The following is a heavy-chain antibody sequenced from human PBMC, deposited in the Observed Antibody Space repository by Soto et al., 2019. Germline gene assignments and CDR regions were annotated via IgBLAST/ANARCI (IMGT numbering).Heavy chain of an antibody. D-gene: IGHD4-17*01. J-gene: IGHJ4*02. CDR3: ARDFYGGNSGSVGY. CDR2: ISYDGSNK. Sequence: QVQVVESGGGVVQPGRSLRLSCAASGFTFSTYAMHWVRQAPGKGLEWVAVISYDGSNKYFADSVKGRSTISRDNSKNTVYLQMNSLRAEDTAVYYCARDFYGGNSGSVGYWGQGTLVTVSS. CDR1: GFTFSTYA. V-gene: IGHV3-30-3*01.